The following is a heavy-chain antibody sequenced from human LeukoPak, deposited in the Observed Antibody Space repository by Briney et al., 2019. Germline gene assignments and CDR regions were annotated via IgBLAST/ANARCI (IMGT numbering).Heavy chain of an antibody. J-gene: IGHJ1*01. CDR3: VKGREAAAGKGFQH. D-gene: IGHD6-13*01. CDR1: GFTFSSYA. Sequence: GGSLRLSCAASGFTFSSYAMHWVRQAPGKGLEYVSAISSNGGSTYYADSVKGRFTISRDNSKNTLYLQMSSLRAEDTAVYYCVKGREAAAGKGFQHWGQGTLVTVSS. CDR2: ISSNGGST. V-gene: IGHV3-64D*06.